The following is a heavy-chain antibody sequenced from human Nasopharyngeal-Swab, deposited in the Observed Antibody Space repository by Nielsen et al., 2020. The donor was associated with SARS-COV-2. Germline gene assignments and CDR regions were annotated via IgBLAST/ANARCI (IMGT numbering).Heavy chain of an antibody. V-gene: IGHV4-39*07. CDR2: IYYSGST. D-gene: IGHD2-21*02. Sequence: WIRQPPGKGLEWIGSIYYSGSTYYNPSLKSRVTISVDTSKNQFSLKLSSVTAADTAVYYCARSAYCGGDCYGRRIFDYWGQGTLVTVSS. J-gene: IGHJ4*02. CDR3: ARSAYCGGDCYGRRIFDY.